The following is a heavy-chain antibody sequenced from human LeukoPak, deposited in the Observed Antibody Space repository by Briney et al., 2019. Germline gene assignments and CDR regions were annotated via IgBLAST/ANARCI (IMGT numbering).Heavy chain of an antibody. CDR2: IYTSGST. CDR3: ARAGFGDYYYYMDV. Sequence: PSETLSLTYTVPGGSISSYYWSWIRQPAGKGLAWIGRIYTSGSTNYNPSLKSRVTMSVDTSKNQFSLKLSSVTAADTAVYYCARAGFGDYYYYMDVWGKGNTVTVSS. CDR1: GGSISSYY. J-gene: IGHJ6*03. D-gene: IGHD3-10*01. V-gene: IGHV4-4*07.